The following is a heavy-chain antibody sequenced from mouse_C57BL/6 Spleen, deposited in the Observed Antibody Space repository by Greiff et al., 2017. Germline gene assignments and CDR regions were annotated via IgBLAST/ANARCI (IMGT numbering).Heavy chain of an antibody. CDR3: ARHLRSFDY. V-gene: IGHV3-6*01. CDR1: GYSITSGYY. D-gene: IGHD5-1*01. CDR2: ISYDGSN. J-gene: IGHJ2*01. Sequence: EVQLQESGPGLVKPSQSLSLTCSVTGYSITSGYYWNWIRQFPGNKLEWIGYISYDGSNKSNPSLKNRISITRDTSKNQFFLKLNSVTTEDTATYYCARHLRSFDYWGQGTTLTVSS.